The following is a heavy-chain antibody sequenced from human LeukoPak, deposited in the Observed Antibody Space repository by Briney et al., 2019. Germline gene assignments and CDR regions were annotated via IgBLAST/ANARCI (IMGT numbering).Heavy chain of an antibody. CDR1: GYTLSSYW. D-gene: IGHD4-17*01. V-gene: IGHV5-51*01. Sequence: GESLKISCRGSGYTLSSYWIAWVRQMPGKGLEWMGLVYPGDSDAKYSPSFQGQVTLSADKSINTAYLQWTSLKASDTAMYYCARRNPMSGDSFDYWGQGTLVSVSS. CDR3: ARRNPMSGDSFDY. J-gene: IGHJ4*02. CDR2: VYPGDSDA.